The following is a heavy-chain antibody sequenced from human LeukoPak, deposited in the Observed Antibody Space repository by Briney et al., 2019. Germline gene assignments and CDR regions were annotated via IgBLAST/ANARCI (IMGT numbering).Heavy chain of an antibody. V-gene: IGHV1-69*05. J-gene: IGHJ4*02. CDR1: GGTFSSYA. Sequence: SVKVSCKASGGTFSSYAISWVRQAPGQGLEWMGRIIPIFGAANYAQEFQGRVTITTDESTSTAYMELSSLRSEDTAVYYCARGGRHSSGYYYWGQGTLVTVSS. CDR2: IIPIFGAA. D-gene: IGHD3-22*01. CDR3: ARGGRHSSGYYY.